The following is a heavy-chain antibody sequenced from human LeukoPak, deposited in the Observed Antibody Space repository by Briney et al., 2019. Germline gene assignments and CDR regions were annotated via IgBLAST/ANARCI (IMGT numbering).Heavy chain of an antibody. CDR3: ARSLTTLTYEGY. CDR2: ISSSSTYI. CDR1: GFTLSFYN. J-gene: IGHJ4*02. Sequence: GGSLRLSCAASGFTLSFYNMNWVRQAPGKGLEWVSFISSSSTYIYYADSVKGQFTISRDNAKNSLYLQMNSLRAEDTAIYYCARSLTTLTYEGYWGQGTLVTVSS. D-gene: IGHD1-1*01. V-gene: IGHV3-21*01.